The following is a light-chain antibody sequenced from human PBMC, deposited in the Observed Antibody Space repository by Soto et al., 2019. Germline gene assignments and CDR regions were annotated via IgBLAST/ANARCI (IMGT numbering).Light chain of an antibody. J-gene: IGKJ5*01. V-gene: IGKV3-15*01. CDR2: GAS. CDR1: QSVSSN. CDR3: QQYNNWPPKVT. Sequence: EIVMTQSPATLSVSPGERASLSCRASQSVSSNLAWYQQKPGLAPRLLIYGASTRATGIPARFSGSVSGTEFTLTISILQSEDFAVYFCQQYNNWPPKVTFGQGTRLEIK.